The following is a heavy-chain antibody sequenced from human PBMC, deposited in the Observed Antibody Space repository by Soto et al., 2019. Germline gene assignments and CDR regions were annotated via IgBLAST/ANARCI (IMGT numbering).Heavy chain of an antibody. CDR1: GFSLSNARMG. CDR2: IFSNDEK. D-gene: IGHD6-13*01. CDR3: ARIYSSSWYGDCSDY. V-gene: IGHV2-26*01. J-gene: IGHJ4*02. Sequence: QVTLKESGPVLVKPTETLTLTCTVSGFSLSNARMGVSWIRQPPGKALEWLAHIFSNDEKSYSTSLKSRLTISKDTSKSQVVLTMTNMDPVDTATYYCARIYSSSWYGDCSDYWGQGTLVTVSS.